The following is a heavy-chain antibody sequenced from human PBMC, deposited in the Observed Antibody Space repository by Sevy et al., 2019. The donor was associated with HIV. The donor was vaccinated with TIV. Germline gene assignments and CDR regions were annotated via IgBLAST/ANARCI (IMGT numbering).Heavy chain of an antibody. CDR3: AKGACSGGSCYWGGDYYYYYMDV. J-gene: IGHJ6*03. D-gene: IGHD2-15*01. CDR1: GFTFSSYG. Sequence: GSLRLSCAASGFTFSSYGMHWVRQAPGKGLEWVAVIWYDGSNKYYAVSVKGRFTISRDNSKNTLYLQMNSLRAEDTAVYYCAKGACSGGSCYWGGDYYYYYMDVWGKGTTVTVSS. CDR2: IWYDGSNK. V-gene: IGHV3-33*06.